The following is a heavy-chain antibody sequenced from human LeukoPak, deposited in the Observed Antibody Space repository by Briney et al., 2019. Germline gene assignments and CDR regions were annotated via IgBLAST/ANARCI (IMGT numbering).Heavy chain of an antibody. V-gene: IGHV1-46*01. CDR1: GYTLTSYY. CDR2: INPSGGST. Sequence: GASVKVSCKASGYTLTSYYMNWVRQAPGQGLEWMGIINPSGGSTSYAQKFQGRVTMTRDTSTSTVYMELSSLRSEDTAGYYCARSGYCSGGSCSDAFDIWGQGTMVTVSS. CDR3: ARSGYCSGGSCSDAFDI. J-gene: IGHJ3*02. D-gene: IGHD2-15*01.